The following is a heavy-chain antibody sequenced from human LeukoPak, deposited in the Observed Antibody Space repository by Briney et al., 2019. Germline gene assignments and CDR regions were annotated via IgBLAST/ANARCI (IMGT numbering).Heavy chain of an antibody. D-gene: IGHD6-19*01. V-gene: IGHV1-8*03. Sequence: GASVKVSCKASGYTFTSYDINWVRQATGQGLEWMGWMNPNSGNTGYAQKFQGRVTITRNTSISTAYMELSSLRSEDTAVYYCARGRRRSSGRYGQVWFDPWGQGTLVTVSS. CDR2: MNPNSGNT. CDR1: GYTFTSYD. J-gene: IGHJ5*02. CDR3: ARGRRRSSGRYGQVWFDP.